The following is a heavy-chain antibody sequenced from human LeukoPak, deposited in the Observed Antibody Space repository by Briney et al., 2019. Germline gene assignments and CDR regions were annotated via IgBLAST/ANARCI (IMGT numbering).Heavy chain of an antibody. D-gene: IGHD5-18*01. CDR3: PRDADTAMEAWYFDL. CDR2: INPRGGST. CDR1: GYTFTSYY. J-gene: IGHJ2*01. V-gene: IGHV1-46*01. Sequence: ASVKVSCKASGYTFTSYYMHWVRQAPGQGLEWMGIINPRGGSTSYAQKFQGRVTMTRDTSTSTVYMELSSPRSEDTAVYYCPRDADTAMEAWYFDLWGRGTLVTVSS.